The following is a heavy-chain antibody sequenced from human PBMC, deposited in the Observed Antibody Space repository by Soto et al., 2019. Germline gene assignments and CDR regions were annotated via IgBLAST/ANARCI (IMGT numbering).Heavy chain of an antibody. D-gene: IGHD3-10*01. V-gene: IGHV4-30-4*01. J-gene: IGHJ3*02. Sequence: QVQLQESGPGLVKPSQTLSLTCTVSGGSISSGDYYWSWIRQPPGKGLEWIGYIYYSGSTYYNPSLKSRVTISVDPSKNQSSLKLSSVTAADTAVYYCARGLIRGGGLHAFDIWGQGTMVTVSS. CDR1: GGSISSGDYY. CDR3: ARGLIRGGGLHAFDI. CDR2: IYYSGST.